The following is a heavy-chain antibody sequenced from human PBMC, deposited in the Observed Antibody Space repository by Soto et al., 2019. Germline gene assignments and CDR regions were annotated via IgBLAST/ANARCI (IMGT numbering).Heavy chain of an antibody. V-gene: IGHV3-7*01. CDR1: GFTFSSYW. CDR3: ARGRPVPY. CDR2: VNQDGGEK. J-gene: IGHJ4*02. D-gene: IGHD3-10*01. Sequence: VQLVESGGGLVQPGGSLRLSCAASGFTFSSYWMSWVRQAPGKGLEWVANVNQDGGEKFYVDSVKGRFTISRDNAMNSMYLQMNSLRAEDTAVYYCARGRPVPYWGQGTLVTVSS.